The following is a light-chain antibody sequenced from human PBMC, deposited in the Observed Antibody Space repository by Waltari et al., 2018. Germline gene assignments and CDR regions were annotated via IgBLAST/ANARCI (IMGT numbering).Light chain of an antibody. V-gene: IGLV2-14*03. CDR1: SSELGGYDS. CDR3: SSYTTNKTPV. Sequence: QPALTQPASVSGSPGQSIPIPCPGSSSELGGYDSFSWYQQHPGKAPKLIIYDVTKRPSGISSRFSGSKSGNTASLTISGLQAEDEADYYCSSYTTNKTPVIGGGTKVTVL. CDR2: DVT. J-gene: IGLJ2*01.